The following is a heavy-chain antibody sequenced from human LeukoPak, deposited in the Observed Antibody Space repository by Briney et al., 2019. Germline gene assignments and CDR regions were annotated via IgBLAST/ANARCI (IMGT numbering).Heavy chain of an antibody. V-gene: IGHV3-9*01. CDR2: ISWNSGRT. Sequence: GRSLRLSCAASGFTFDDYAMPWVRQAPGKGLEWVSGISWNSGRTGYADSVKGRFTISRDNAKNSLYVQMNSLRAEDTALYCCAKGHYYGSSGYIDYWGQGTLVTVSS. J-gene: IGHJ4*02. CDR1: GFTFDDYA. D-gene: IGHD3-22*01. CDR3: AKGHYYGSSGYIDY.